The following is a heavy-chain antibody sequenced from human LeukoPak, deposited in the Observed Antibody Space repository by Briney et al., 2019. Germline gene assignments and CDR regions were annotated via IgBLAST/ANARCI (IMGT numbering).Heavy chain of an antibody. D-gene: IGHD3-16*01. J-gene: IGHJ6*03. V-gene: IGHV4-39*07. CDR1: GGSISSSSYY. CDR3: ARDGPGGPHYYYYYMDV. Sequence: SETLSLTCTVSGGSISSSSYYWGWTRQPPGKGLEWIGSIYYSGSTYYNPSLKSRVTISVDTSKNQFSLKLSSVTAADTAVYYCARDGPGGPHYYYYYMDVWGKGTTVTVSS. CDR2: IYYSGST.